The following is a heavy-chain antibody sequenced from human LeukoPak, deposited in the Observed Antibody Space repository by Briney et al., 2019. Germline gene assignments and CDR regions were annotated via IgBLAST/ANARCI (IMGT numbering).Heavy chain of an antibody. J-gene: IGHJ4*02. Sequence: SETLSLTCTVSGGSISSSSYYWGWIRQPPGKGLEWIGSIYYSGSTYYNPSLKSRVTISVDTSKNQFSLKLSSVTAADTAVYYCARRFSRGLLYSYGYGYWGQGTLVTVSS. CDR2: IYYSGST. V-gene: IGHV4-39*07. CDR1: GGSISSSSYY. CDR3: ARRFSRGLLYSYGYGY. D-gene: IGHD5-18*01.